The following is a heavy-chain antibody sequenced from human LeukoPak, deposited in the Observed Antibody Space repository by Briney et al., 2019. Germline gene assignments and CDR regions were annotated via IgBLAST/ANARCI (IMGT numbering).Heavy chain of an antibody. CDR3: AKELSSSGYYFYS. V-gene: IGHV3-21*01. CDR1: GFSLTIYG. CDR2: ISSSSAYI. Sequence: RGSLSLSCEASGFSLTIYGTDGVRQAPGKGLEWVSSISSSSAYIYYAASVRGRFTISRDNAKNSLYLQMNSLRAEDTAVYYCAKELSSSGYYFYSWGQGNLVTVSS. J-gene: IGHJ4*02. D-gene: IGHD5-18*01.